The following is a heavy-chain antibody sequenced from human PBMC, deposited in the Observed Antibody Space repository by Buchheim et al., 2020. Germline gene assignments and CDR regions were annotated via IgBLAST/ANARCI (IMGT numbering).Heavy chain of an antibody. D-gene: IGHD6-19*01. Sequence: EVQLVESGGGLVQPGGSLRLSCAASGFTFSSYDMNWVRQAPGKGLEWVSYISSSGSTIYYADSVKGRFTISRDNSTNTLYLQMNSLRAEDTAVYYCAKGDIAVAPCYFDYWGQGTL. CDR2: ISSSGSTI. CDR1: GFTFSSYD. CDR3: AKGDIAVAPCYFDY. V-gene: IGHV3-48*03. J-gene: IGHJ4*02.